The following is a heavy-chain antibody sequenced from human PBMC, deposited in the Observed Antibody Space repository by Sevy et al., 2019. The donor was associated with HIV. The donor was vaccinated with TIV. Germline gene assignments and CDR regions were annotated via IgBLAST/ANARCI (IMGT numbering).Heavy chain of an antibody. CDR1: GFIFNTHA. CDR3: VKGVYDFWSGRSDVFDI. D-gene: IGHD3-3*01. CDR2: ISGSGGST. Sequence: GGSLRLSCAASGFIFNTHAMSWVRQAPGKGLEWVSGISGSGGSTYYADSVKGRFTISRDNSKNTLYVQMNSLRAKDTAVYYCVKGVYDFWSGRSDVFDIWGQGTMVTVSS. J-gene: IGHJ3*02. V-gene: IGHV3-23*01.